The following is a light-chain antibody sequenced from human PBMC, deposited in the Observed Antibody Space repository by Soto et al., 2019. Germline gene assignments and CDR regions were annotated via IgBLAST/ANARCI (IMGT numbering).Light chain of an antibody. CDR1: QSIYKW. J-gene: IGKJ4*01. CDR2: AAS. Sequence: DIQMTQSPSSVSASIGDRVTISCRASQSIYKWLVWYQQKPGKAPKLLIYAASSLQSGVPSRFSGSGYGTDFTLTNSSLQPEDFATYYCQQADSFPLSSGGGTKVEI. V-gene: IGKV1-12*01. CDR3: QQADSFPLS.